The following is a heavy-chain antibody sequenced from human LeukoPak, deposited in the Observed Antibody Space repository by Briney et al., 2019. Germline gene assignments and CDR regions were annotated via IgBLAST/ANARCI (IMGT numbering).Heavy chain of an antibody. CDR3: ARAPNANYDSSGYYYYYYGMDV. J-gene: IGHJ6*02. V-gene: IGHV3-23*01. D-gene: IGHD3-22*01. Sequence: GGSLRLSCAASGFTLVSHAMSWVRQAPGKGLEWVSAISGSGDSTYYADPVKGRFTISRDTSKNTLYLQMNSLRAEDTAVYYCARAPNANYDSSGYYYYYYGMDVWGQGTTVTVSS. CDR2: ISGSGDST. CDR1: GFTLVSHA.